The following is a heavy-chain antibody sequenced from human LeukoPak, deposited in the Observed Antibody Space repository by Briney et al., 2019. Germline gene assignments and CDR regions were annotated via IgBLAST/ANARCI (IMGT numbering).Heavy chain of an antibody. V-gene: IGHV1-18*01. Sequence: SAYNGNTNYAQKLQGTVTMPTDTSTSTAYMELRSLRSDDTAVYYCARAQASSSWSDFDYWGQGTLLTVSS. D-gene: IGHD6-13*01. J-gene: IGHJ4*02. CDR2: SAYNGNT. CDR3: ARAQASSSWSDFDY.